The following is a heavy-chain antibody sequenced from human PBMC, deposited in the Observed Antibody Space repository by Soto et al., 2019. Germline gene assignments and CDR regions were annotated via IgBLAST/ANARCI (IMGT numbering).Heavy chain of an antibody. D-gene: IGHD3-3*01. CDR3: ARVNRVLQVEYYFDY. J-gene: IGHJ4*02. V-gene: IGHV3-30-3*01. Sequence: QVKLVESRGGVVQPGRSLRLSCAASGFTFSSYAMHWVRQAPGKGLEWVAIISYDGSTKYYADSVKGRFTISRDNSKNTLYLQMNSLRVEDTAVYYCARVNRVLQVEYYFDYWGQGTLVTVSS. CDR2: ISYDGSTK. CDR1: GFTFSSYA.